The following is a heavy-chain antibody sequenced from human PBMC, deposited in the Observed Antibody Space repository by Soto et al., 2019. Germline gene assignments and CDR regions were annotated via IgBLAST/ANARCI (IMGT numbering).Heavy chain of an antibody. Sequence: PGESLKISCKGSGYSFTSYWIGWVRQMPGKGLEWMGIIYPGDSDTRYSPSFQGQVTISADKSISTAYLQWSSLKASDTAMYYCARLSITIFGVVIIHFGAFDIWSQGTMVTVSS. J-gene: IGHJ3*02. CDR1: GYSFTSYW. V-gene: IGHV5-51*01. D-gene: IGHD3-3*01. CDR3: ARLSITIFGVVIIHFGAFDI. CDR2: IYPGDSDT.